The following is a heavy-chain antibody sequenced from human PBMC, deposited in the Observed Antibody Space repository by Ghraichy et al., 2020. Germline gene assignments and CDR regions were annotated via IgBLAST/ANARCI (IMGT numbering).Heavy chain of an antibody. CDR2: INPKSGGT. CDR1: GYTFTDYY. D-gene: IGHD6-13*01. Sequence: ASVKVSCKASGYTFTDYYMHWVRQAPGQGLEWMGWINPKSGGTKYVPNLQGRVTMTRDTSTNTVYVELSRLISDDTAIYYCARGDRSSWYHFDSWGQGTLVIVSA. CDR3: ARGDRSSWYHFDS. V-gene: IGHV1-2*02. J-gene: IGHJ4*02.